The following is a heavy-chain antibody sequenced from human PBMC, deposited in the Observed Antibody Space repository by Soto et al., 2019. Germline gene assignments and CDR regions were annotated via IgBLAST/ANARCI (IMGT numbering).Heavy chain of an antibody. J-gene: IGHJ4*02. CDR1: GYTFTSYG. CDR3: ARDQGILTGYDYFDY. Sequence: GASVKVSCKASGYTFTSYGISWVRQAPGQGLEWMGWISAYNGNTNYAQKLQGRVTMTTDTSTSTACMELRSLRSDDTAVYYCARDQGILTGYDYFDYWGQGTLVTVSS. CDR2: ISAYNGNT. D-gene: IGHD3-9*01. V-gene: IGHV1-18*04.